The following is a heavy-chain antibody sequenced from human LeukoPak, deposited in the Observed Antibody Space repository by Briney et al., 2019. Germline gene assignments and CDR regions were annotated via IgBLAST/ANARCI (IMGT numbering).Heavy chain of an antibody. Sequence: SETLSLTCTVSGGSISSYYWSWIRQPAGKGLEWIGRIYTSGSTNYNPSLKSRVTMSVDTSKNQFSLKLSSVTAADTAVYYCARDRARYCSGGSCYMLDYWGQGTLVTVPS. J-gene: IGHJ4*02. D-gene: IGHD2-15*01. CDR2: IYTSGST. CDR3: ARDRARYCSGGSCYMLDY. V-gene: IGHV4-4*07. CDR1: GGSISSYY.